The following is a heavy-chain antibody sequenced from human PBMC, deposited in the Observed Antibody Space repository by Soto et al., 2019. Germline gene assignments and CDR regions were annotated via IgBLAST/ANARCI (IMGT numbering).Heavy chain of an antibody. D-gene: IGHD1-26*01. CDR1: KFTFNNYA. V-gene: IGHV3-23*01. J-gene: IGHJ5*02. CDR2: ISGSGYHT. CDR3: AKDPADVVRESNWFDP. Sequence: EVQLLESGGGLVQPGGSLRLSCAASKFTFNNYAMSWVRQAPGKGLEWVSAISGSGYHTYYADSVKGRFTISRDNSKNTLYLQMNSLRAEDTALYYCAKDPADVVRESNWFDPLGQGTLVTVSS.